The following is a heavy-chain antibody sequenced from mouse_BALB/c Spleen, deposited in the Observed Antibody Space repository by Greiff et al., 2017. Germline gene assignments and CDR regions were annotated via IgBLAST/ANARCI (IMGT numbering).Heavy chain of an antibody. D-gene: IGHD1-1*01. CDR3: ARDLYYGSSYWYFDV. CDR1: GFSLTSYG. Sequence: VQLVESGPGLVAPSQSLSITCTVSGFSLTSYGVHWVRQPPGKGLEWLGVIWAGGSTNYNSALMSRLSISKDNSKSQVFLKMNSLQTDDTAMYYCARDLYYGSSYWYFDVWGAGTTVTVSS. J-gene: IGHJ1*01. CDR2: IWAGGST. V-gene: IGHV2-9*02.